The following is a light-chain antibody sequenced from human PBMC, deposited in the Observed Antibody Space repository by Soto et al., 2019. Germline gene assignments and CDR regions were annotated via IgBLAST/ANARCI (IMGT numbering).Light chain of an antibody. J-gene: IGKJ1*01. CDR2: GAS. CDR1: QSVSSN. CDR3: QQYNSYSWT. V-gene: IGKV3-15*01. Sequence: EIVLTQSPATLSSFPGASVTLSCRASQSVSSNLAWYQQKPGQAPRLLIYGASTRATGIPARFSGSGSGTDFTLTISSLQPDDFATYYCQQYNSYSWTFGQGTKVDIK.